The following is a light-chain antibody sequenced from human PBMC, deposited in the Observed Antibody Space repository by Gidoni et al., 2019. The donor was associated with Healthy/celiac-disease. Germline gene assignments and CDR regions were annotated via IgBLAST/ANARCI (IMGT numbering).Light chain of an antibody. CDR2: SAS. V-gene: IGKV1-27*01. CDR3: QKYNSALFT. J-gene: IGKJ3*01. CDR1: QSISNY. Sequence: DSQMTQSPSSLSVSVGDRVTITCRASQSISNYLAWYQQQPGKVPKLLIYSASTLQSGVPSRFSGSGSETDFTLTILSLQPVDVATYYCQKYNSALFTFGPGTKVDIK.